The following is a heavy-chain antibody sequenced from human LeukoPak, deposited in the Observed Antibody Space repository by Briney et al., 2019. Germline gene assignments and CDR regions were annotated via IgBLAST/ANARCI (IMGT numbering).Heavy chain of an antibody. CDR3: ARGERSGSLVDP. D-gene: IGHD3-3*01. V-gene: IGHV1-8*01. CDR2: MNPNSGNT. CDR1: GYAFTSYD. J-gene: IGHJ5*02. Sequence: ASVKVSCKASGYAFTSYDINWVRQATGQGLEWMGWMNPNSGNTSYARKFQGRVTMTRNTSITTAYMELSSLRSEDTAVYYCARGERSGSLVDPWGQGTLVTVSS.